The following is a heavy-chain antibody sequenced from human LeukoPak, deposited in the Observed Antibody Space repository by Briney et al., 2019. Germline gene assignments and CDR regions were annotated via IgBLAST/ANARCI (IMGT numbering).Heavy chain of an antibody. Sequence: GSLRLSCAASGFTFSSYSMNWVRQAPGKGLERVSSISSSSSYIYYADSVKGRFTISRDNAKNSLYLQMNSLRAEDTAVYYCARDVYDYVWGSYLNKSDYWGQGTLVTVSS. CDR1: GFTFSSYS. D-gene: IGHD3-16*02. J-gene: IGHJ4*02. CDR3: ARDVYDYVWGSYLNKSDY. CDR2: ISSSSSYI. V-gene: IGHV3-21*01.